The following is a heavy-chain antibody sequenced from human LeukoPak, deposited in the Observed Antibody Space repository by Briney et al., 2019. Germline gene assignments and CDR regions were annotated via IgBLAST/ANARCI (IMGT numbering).Heavy chain of an antibody. D-gene: IGHD4-17*01. CDR3: ARGHDSGEYFDY. Sequence: PGGSLRLSCAASGFTFSTYAIGWVRHAPGKGRGWVSAISGSGRSTYYADSVKGRFTISRDNANNSLYLQMNSLRADDTAVYYCARGHDSGEYFDYWGQGTLVTVSS. CDR2: ISGSGRST. CDR1: GFTFSTYA. V-gene: IGHV3-23*01. J-gene: IGHJ4*02.